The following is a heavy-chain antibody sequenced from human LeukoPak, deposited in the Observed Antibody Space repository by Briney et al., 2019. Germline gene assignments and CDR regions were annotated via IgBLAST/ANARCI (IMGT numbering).Heavy chain of an antibody. Sequence: GGSLRLSCAASEFTFSTYGMNWVRQAPGKGLEWVSSISSGSGYIFYADSVKGRFTISRDNAKNSLYLQMNSLRAEDTAVYYCARDLGGDYRFDYWGQGTLVTVSS. D-gene: IGHD4-17*01. CDR1: EFTFSTYG. CDR2: ISSGSGYI. CDR3: ARDLGGDYRFDY. J-gene: IGHJ4*02. V-gene: IGHV3-21*01.